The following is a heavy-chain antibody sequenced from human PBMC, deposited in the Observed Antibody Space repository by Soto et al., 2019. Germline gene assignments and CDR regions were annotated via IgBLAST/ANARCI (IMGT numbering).Heavy chain of an antibody. V-gene: IGHV1-2*04. D-gene: IGHD2-2*02. CDR1: GYTFTGYY. CDR3: ARARLGYCSSTSCYMDYYYYGMDV. Sequence: ASVKVSCKASGYTFTGYYMHWVRQAPGQGLEWMGWINPNSGGTNYAQKFQGWVTMTRDTSISTAYMELSRLRSDDTAVYYCARARLGYCSSTSCYMDYYYYGMDVWRQGTTVTVSS. CDR2: INPNSGGT. J-gene: IGHJ6*02.